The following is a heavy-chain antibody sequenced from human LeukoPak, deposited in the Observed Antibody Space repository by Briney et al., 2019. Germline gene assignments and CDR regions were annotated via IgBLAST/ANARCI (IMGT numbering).Heavy chain of an antibody. V-gene: IGHV1-18*01. Sequence: ASVKVSCKASGYNFTTYGITWVRQAPGQGLEWMGWISANNNNAKYAQNLQGRVTMTTDTSTSTAYMELRSLRSEDTDVYYCTREMFCRGDRCYSNPSDYWGQGTLVTVSS. CDR3: TREMFCRGDRCYSNPSDY. CDR1: GYNFTTYG. J-gene: IGHJ4*02. CDR2: ISANNNNA. D-gene: IGHD2-15*01.